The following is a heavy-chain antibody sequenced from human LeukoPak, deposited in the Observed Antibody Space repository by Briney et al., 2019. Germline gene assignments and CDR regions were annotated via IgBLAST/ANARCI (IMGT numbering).Heavy chain of an antibody. CDR1: GFTFSSYS. CDR2: ISSSSSTI. V-gene: IGHV3-48*04. CDR3: ARGSIWFGESIDY. D-gene: IGHD3-10*01. Sequence: GGSLRLSCAASGFTFSSYSMNWVRQAPGKGLEWVSYISSSSSTIYYADSVKGRFTISRDNAKNSLYLQMNSLRAEDTAVYYCARGSIWFGESIDYWGQGTLVTVSS. J-gene: IGHJ4*02.